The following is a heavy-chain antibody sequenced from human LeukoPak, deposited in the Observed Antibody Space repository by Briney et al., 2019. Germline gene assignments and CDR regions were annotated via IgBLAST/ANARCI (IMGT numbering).Heavy chain of an antibody. Sequence: KPGGSLRLSCAASGFTFSSYSMNWVRQAPGKGLEWVSSISTSSDYIYYADSVKGRFTISRDNARNSLYLQMDNLRAEDTGVYYCARDFYDGFALDYWGQGTLVTVSS. CDR2: ISTSSDYI. CDR1: GFTFSSYS. CDR3: ARDFYDGFALDY. V-gene: IGHV3-21*03. J-gene: IGHJ4*02. D-gene: IGHD2/OR15-2a*01.